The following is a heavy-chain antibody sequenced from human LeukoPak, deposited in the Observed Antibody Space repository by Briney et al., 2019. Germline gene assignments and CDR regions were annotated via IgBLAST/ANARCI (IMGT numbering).Heavy chain of an antibody. D-gene: IGHD3-3*01. V-gene: IGHV1-2*02. CDR1: RYTFTGYY. CDR3: AVATIFGVVNWFDP. CDR2: INPNSGGT. Sequence: ASVKVSCKASRYTFTGYYMHWVRQAPGQGLEWMGWINPNSGGTNYAQKFQGRVTMTRDTSISTAYMELSRLRSDDTAVYYCAVATIFGVVNWFDPWGQGTLVTVSS. J-gene: IGHJ5*02.